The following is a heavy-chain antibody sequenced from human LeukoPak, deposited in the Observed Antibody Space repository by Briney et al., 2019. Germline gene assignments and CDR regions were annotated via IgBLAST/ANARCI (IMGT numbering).Heavy chain of an antibody. J-gene: IGHJ4*02. D-gene: IGHD1-26*01. CDR2: IVGAGDT. Sequence: AGSLRLTCAASGFTFSSYEMNWVRQAAGKGLEWVSAIVGAGDTYYPGSVKGRFTISRENAKSSLYLQVDSLSAGDTAVYYCARASGWELFDYWGQGTLVTVPS. V-gene: IGHV3-13*01. CDR3: ARASGWELFDY. CDR1: GFTFSSYE.